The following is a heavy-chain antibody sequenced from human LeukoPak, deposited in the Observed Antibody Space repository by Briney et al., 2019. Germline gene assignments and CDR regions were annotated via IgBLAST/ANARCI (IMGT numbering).Heavy chain of an antibody. J-gene: IGHJ4*02. D-gene: IGHD3-16*01. Sequence: RASVKVSCKASGYTFTSYYMHWVRQAPGQGLEWMGIINPSGGSTSYAQKFQGRVTTTRDTSTSTVYMELSSLRSEDTAVYYCARESYDYVWGDQTYFDYWGQGTLVTVSS. CDR2: INPSGGST. CDR1: GYTFTSYY. CDR3: ARESYDYVWGDQTYFDY. V-gene: IGHV1-46*01.